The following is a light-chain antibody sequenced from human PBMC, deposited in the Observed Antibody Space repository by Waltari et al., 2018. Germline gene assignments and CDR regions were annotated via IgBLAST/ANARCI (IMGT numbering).Light chain of an antibody. CDR2: AAS. J-gene: IGKJ1*01. CDR1: QDISSY. V-gene: IGKV1-33*01. Sequence: DIQMTQSPSSLSASVGDRVTITCQASQDISSYLNWYQQKPGKAPKLLMSAASNLEAGVPSRFSGSRSGTDFTFTISCLQSEDFATYYCQQYYSYPRTFGQGTKVEIK. CDR3: QQYYSYPRT.